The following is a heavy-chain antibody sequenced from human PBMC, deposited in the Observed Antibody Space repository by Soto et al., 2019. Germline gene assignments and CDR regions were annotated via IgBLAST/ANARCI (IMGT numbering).Heavy chain of an antibody. CDR2: IYYSGST. Sequence: QVQLQESGPGLVKPSETLSLTCTVSGGPISSYYWSWIRQPPGKGLEWIGYIYYSGSTNYNPSLKSRVTISVDTSNNQFSLKLSSVTAADTAVYYCARDMVRGVPNWFDPWGQGTLVTVSS. D-gene: IGHD3-10*01. V-gene: IGHV4-59*01. CDR3: ARDMVRGVPNWFDP. CDR1: GGPISSYY. J-gene: IGHJ5*02.